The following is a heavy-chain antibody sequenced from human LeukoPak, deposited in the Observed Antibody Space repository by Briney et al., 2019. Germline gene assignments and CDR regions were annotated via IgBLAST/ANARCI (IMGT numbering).Heavy chain of an antibody. CDR1: GGSISSSSYY. CDR3: ARRGVGYFVAIKIFDY. Sequence: PETLSLICTVSGGSISSSSYYWGWIRQPPGKGLEWIVSIYYSGSTYYNPSLKSRVTISVDTSKNQFSLKLSSVTAADTAVYYCARRGVGYFVAIKIFDYWGQGTLVTVSS. D-gene: IGHD6-13*01. CDR2: IYYSGST. J-gene: IGHJ4*02. V-gene: IGHV4-39*01.